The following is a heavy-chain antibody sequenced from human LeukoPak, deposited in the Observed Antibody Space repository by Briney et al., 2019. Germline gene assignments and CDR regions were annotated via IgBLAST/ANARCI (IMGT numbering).Heavy chain of an antibody. D-gene: IGHD3-3*01. Sequence: GASVKVSCKASGGTFSSYAISWVRQAPGQGLEWMGRIIPIFGIANYAQKFQGRVTITADKSTSTAYMELSSLRSEDTAVYYCARAGRITIFGVVRNWFDPWGQGTLVTVSS. CDR2: IIPIFGIA. CDR3: ARAGRITIFGVVRNWFDP. CDR1: GGTFSSYA. J-gene: IGHJ5*02. V-gene: IGHV1-69*04.